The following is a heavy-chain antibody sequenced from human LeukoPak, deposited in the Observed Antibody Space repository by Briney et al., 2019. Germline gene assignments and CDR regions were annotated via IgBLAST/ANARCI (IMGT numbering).Heavy chain of an antibody. D-gene: IGHD2-2*01. CDR2: INHSGST. J-gene: IGHJ6*02. V-gene: IGHV4-34*01. CDR3: ARAGYCSSTSCPSRLYYYYGMDV. Sequence: PSETLSLTCAVYGGSFSGYYWSWIRQPPGKGLEWIGEINHSGSTNYNPSLKSRVTISVDTSKNQFSLKLSSVTAADTAVYYCARAGYCSSTSCPSRLYYYYGMDVWGQGTTVTVS. CDR1: GGSFSGYY.